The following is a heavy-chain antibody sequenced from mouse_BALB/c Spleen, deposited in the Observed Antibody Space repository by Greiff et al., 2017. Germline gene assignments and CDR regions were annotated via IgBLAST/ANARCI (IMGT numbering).Heavy chain of an antibody. V-gene: IGHV1-5*01. J-gene: IGHJ3*01. CDR1: GYTFTSYW. CDR2: IYPGNSDT. D-gene: IGHD2-10*01. Sequence: VQLQQSGTVLARPGASVKMSCKASGYTFTSYWMHWVKQRPGQGLEWIGAIYPGNSDTSYNQKFKGKAKLTAVTSTSTAYMELSSLTNEDSAVYYCTRSAYYGNYEAFAYWGQGTLVTVSA. CDR3: TRSAYYGNYEAFAY.